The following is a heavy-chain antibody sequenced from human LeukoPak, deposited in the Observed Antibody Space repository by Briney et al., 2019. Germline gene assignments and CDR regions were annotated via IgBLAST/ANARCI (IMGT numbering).Heavy chain of an antibody. J-gene: IGHJ6*03. CDR2: IKQDGSEK. V-gene: IGHV3-7*01. D-gene: IGHD3/OR15-3a*01. CDR1: GFTFSSYW. Sequence: PGGSLRLSCAASGFTFSSYWMSWVRQAPGKGLEWVANIKQDGSEKYYVDSVKGRFTISRDNAKNSLYLQMNSLRAEDTAVYYCARDGYEYWNYYYYMDVWGKGTTVTVSS. CDR3: ARDGYEYWNYYYYMDV.